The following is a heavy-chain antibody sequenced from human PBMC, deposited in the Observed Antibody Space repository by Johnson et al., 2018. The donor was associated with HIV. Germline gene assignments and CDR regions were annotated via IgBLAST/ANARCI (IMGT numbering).Heavy chain of an antibody. D-gene: IGHD2-8*02. J-gene: IGHJ3*02. Sequence: EVQLVESGGGLVQPGGSLRLSCAASGFTFSSYWMSWVRQAPWKGLEWVANIKQDGSEKYYVDSVKGRFTISRDNAKNSLYLQMNSLRAEDTAVYYCARPRVVYASYAFDIWGQGTMVTVSS. CDR2: IKQDGSEK. CDR1: GFTFSSYW. V-gene: IGHV3-7*05. CDR3: ARPRVVYASYAFDI.